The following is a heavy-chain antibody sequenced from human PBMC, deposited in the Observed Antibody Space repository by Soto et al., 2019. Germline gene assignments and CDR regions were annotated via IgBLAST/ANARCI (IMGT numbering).Heavy chain of an antibody. V-gene: IGHV3-23*01. CDR1: GFTFSSYA. CDR3: AKDRPYYYDSSGGRFDY. D-gene: IGHD3-22*01. CDR2: ISGSGGST. J-gene: IGHJ4*02. Sequence: GGSLRLSCAASGFTFSSYAMSWVRQAPGKGLEWVSAISGSGGSTYYADSVKGRFTISRDNSKNTLYLQMNSLRAEDTAVYYCAKDRPYYYDSSGGRFDYWGQGTPVTVSS.